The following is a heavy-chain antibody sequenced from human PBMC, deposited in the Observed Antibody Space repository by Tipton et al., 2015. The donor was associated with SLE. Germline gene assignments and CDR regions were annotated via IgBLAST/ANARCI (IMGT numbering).Heavy chain of an antibody. Sequence: TLSLTCAVYGGSFSGYYWSWIRQPPGKGLEWIGYIYYSGSTNYNPSLKSRVTISVDTSKNQFSLKLSSVTAADTAVYYCASKISSSWFDYWGQGTLVTVSS. CDR2: IYYSGST. V-gene: IGHV4-59*08. CDR3: ASKISSSWFDY. J-gene: IGHJ4*02. CDR1: GGSFSGYY. D-gene: IGHD6-13*01.